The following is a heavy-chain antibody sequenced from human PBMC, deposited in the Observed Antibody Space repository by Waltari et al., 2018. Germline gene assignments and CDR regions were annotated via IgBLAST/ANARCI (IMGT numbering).Heavy chain of an antibody. J-gene: IGHJ2*01. Sequence: QVQLVQSGAEVKKPGSSVKVSCKASGGTFSSYAISWVRQAPGQGLEWMGGIIPIFGTANYAPKFQGRVTITADESTSTAYMELSSLRSEDTAVYYCARDHYGDYVLGVWYFDLWGRGTLVTVSS. CDR1: GGTFSSYA. CDR3: ARDHYGDYVLGVWYFDL. D-gene: IGHD4-17*01. CDR2: IIPIFGTA. V-gene: IGHV1-69*12.